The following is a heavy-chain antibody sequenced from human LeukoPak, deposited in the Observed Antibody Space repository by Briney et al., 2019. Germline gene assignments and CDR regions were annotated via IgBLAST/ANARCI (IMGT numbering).Heavy chain of an antibody. V-gene: IGHV4-39*07. CDR1: GGSISSSSHY. CDR3: ARDSSNYYYMDV. Sequence: SETLSLTCTVSGGSISSSSHYWGWIRQPPGKGLEWIGSISYSGSTYYNPSLESRVTILVDTSKNLFSLNLSSVTAADTAVYYCARDSSNYYYMDVWGKGTTVTVSS. J-gene: IGHJ6*03. D-gene: IGHD4-11*01. CDR2: ISYSGST.